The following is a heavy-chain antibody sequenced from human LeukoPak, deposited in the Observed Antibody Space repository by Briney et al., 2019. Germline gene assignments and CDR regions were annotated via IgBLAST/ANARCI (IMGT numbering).Heavy chain of an antibody. J-gene: IGHJ4*02. CDR3: ARSSAAPGDY. D-gene: IGHD6-25*01. V-gene: IGHV3-7*04. Sequence: GRFTISRGNAKNSVYLQMNSLRAEDTAVYYCARSSAAPGDYWGQGTLVTVSS.